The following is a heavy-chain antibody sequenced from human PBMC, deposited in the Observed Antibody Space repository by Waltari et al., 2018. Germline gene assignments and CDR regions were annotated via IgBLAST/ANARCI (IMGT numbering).Heavy chain of an antibody. Sequence: EVQLLEAGGDFVQPGGSLRLSCVASVLSFKNYAMSWVRQAPGKGLEWVSTIYAGGSTYYADSVKGRFIISRENSRDTLYLQMNSLRTEDTALYFCARDRIVGDSFWGQGTPVTVSS. J-gene: IGHJ4*02. CDR1: VLSFKNYA. V-gene: IGHV3-23*03. CDR2: IYAGGST. D-gene: IGHD1-26*01. CDR3: ARDRIVGDSF.